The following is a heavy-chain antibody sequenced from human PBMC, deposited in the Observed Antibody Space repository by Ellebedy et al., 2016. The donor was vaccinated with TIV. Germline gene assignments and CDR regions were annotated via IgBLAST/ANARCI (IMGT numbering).Heavy chain of an antibody. V-gene: IGHV4-39*01. D-gene: IGHD2/OR15-2a*01. CDR1: GGSINSSSYY. CDR2: THYSGNT. CDR3: ARQGDFYASGNFPYFDS. J-gene: IGHJ4*01. Sequence: SETLSLTCTVSGGSINSSSYYWGWIRQSPEKGLQWIGSTHYSGNTYYNPSLKSRVAISIDTSKNQFSLKLTSVTAADTAVYYCARQGDFYASGNFPYFDSWGHGTVITVS.